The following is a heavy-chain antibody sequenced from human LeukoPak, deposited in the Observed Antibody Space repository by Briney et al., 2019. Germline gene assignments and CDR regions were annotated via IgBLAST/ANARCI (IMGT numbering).Heavy chain of an antibody. V-gene: IGHV1-8*01. D-gene: IGHD3-9*01. CDR2: MNPNSGNT. CDR3: ARDLAPSLTGYYSGYYYYGMDV. J-gene: IGHJ6*02. CDR1: GYTFTSYD. Sequence: EASVKVSCKASGYTFTSYDINWVRQATGQGLEWMGWMNPNSGNTGYAQKFQGRVTMTRDTSISTAYMELSRLRSDDTAVYYCARDLAPSLTGYYSGYYYYGMDVWGQGTTVTVSS.